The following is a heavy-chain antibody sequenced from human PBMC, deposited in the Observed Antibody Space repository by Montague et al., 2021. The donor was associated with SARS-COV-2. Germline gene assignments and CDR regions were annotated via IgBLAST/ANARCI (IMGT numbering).Heavy chain of an antibody. CDR3: VRVSWYYYGSGAFDY. V-gene: IGHV4-39*07. D-gene: IGHD3-10*01. J-gene: IGHJ4*02. CDR2: ISHRENT. Sequence: SETLSLTCTLSGRSIISTSSYWGWIRQPPGGGLEWIGSISHRENTFYNPSLKSPVTISVDTSKNQFSLKMISVTAADTGIYYCVRVSWYYYGSGAFDYWGQGTLVTVSA. CDR1: GRSIISTSSY.